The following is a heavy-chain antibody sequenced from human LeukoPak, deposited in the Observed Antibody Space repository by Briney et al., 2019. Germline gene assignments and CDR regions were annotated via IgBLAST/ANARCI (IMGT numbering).Heavy chain of an antibody. V-gene: IGHV1-18*01. CDR3: ARDLSTYGSGPMGY. CDR1: GYTFTSYG. CDR2: ISAYNGNT. J-gene: IGHJ4*02. D-gene: IGHD6-19*01. Sequence: ASVKVSCKASGYTFTSYGISWVRQAPGQGLEWMGWISAYNGNTNYAQKLQGRVTMTTDTSTSTAYMELRSLRSDDTAVYYCARDLSTYGSGPMGYWGQGTLVTVSS.